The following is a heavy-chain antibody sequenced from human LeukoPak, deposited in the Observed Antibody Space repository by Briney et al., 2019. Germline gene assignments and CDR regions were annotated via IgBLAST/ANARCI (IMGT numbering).Heavy chain of an antibody. CDR2: ISAYNGNT. Sequence: ASVKVSCKASGYTFTSYGISWVRQAPGQGLEWMRWISAYNGNTNYAQKLQGRVTMTTDTYTSTAYMELRSLRSDDTAVYYCARIYYYDSSGYYPRADYWGQGTLVTVSS. D-gene: IGHD3-22*01. V-gene: IGHV1-18*01. CDR3: ARIYYYDSSGYYPRADY. CDR1: GYTFTSYG. J-gene: IGHJ4*02.